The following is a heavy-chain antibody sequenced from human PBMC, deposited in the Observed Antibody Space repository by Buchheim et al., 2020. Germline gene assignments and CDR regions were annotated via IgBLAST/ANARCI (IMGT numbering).Heavy chain of an antibody. CDR2: IYPADSDT. Sequence: EVQLVQSGAEVKKPGESLKISCKGSGYSFTNYWIGWVRQMPGYGLEWMGIIYPADSDTRYRPSFQGQVTISVDKSISTAYLQWSSLKASETAMYYCSRWRHSTGNFDYWGQGTL. CDR1: GYSFTNYW. CDR3: SRWRHSTGNFDY. V-gene: IGHV5-51*03. J-gene: IGHJ4*02.